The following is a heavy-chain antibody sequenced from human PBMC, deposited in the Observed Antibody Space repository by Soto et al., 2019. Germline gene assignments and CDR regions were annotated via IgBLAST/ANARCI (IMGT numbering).Heavy chain of an antibody. Sequence: QVQLQESGPGLVKPSETLSLTCTVSGGSVSSGSYYWSWIRQPPGKGLEWIGCIYYSGSTNYNPSLKSRVTISVDTSKNQISLKLSSVTAADTAVYYCARGIEGWYQGRYYYGMDVWGQGTTVTVSS. J-gene: IGHJ6*02. CDR3: ARGIEGWYQGRYYYGMDV. CDR1: GGSVSSGSYY. D-gene: IGHD6-19*01. V-gene: IGHV4-61*01. CDR2: IYYSGST.